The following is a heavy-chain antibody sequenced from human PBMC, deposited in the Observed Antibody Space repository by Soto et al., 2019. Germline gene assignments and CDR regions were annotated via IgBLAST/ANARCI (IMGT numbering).Heavy chain of an antibody. CDR1: SGSISVTNVF. Sequence: SATLSLTCTVSSGSISVTNVFWGWVRQPPGKGLEWIGNVDYSGTAYFSPSLATRVTFHVDTSKNQFSLTLYSVTAADTAVYYCARITGRHLDYWGQGILVTVSS. V-gene: IGHV4-39*01. CDR2: VDYSGTA. D-gene: IGHD1-20*01. CDR3: ARITGRHLDY. J-gene: IGHJ4*02.